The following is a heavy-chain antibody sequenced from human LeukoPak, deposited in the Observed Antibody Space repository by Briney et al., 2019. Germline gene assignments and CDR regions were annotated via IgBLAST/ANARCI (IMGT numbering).Heavy chain of an antibody. V-gene: IGHV1-2*02. CDR3: ARDLDYYGSGSFFNI. CDR2: INPNSGGT. Sequence: ASVKVSCKASGYTFTAYSMHWVRQAPGQGLEWMGWINPNSGGTNYARKFQGRVTMTRDTSITTAYMEPSRLRSDDTAVYYCARDLDYYGSGSFFNIWGQGTMVTVS. CDR1: GYTFTAYS. D-gene: IGHD3-10*01. J-gene: IGHJ3*02.